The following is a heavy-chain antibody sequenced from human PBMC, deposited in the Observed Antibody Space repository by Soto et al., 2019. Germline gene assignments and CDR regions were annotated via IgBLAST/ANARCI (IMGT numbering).Heavy chain of an antibody. Sequence: EVQLVESGGGLVQPGGSLRLSCAASGFTFRSYWMHWVRQAPGKGLVWVSRINSDGSTTSYADSVKGRFTISRDNAKNTLYLQMNSLRAEDTAVYYCAQGGAMVRGVKTLHYWGQGILVTVSS. D-gene: IGHD3-10*01. J-gene: IGHJ4*02. CDR1: GFTFRSYW. V-gene: IGHV3-74*01. CDR3: AQGGAMVRGVKTLHY. CDR2: INSDGSTT.